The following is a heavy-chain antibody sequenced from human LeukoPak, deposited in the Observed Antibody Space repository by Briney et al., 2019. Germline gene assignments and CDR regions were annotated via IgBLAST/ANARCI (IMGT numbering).Heavy chain of an antibody. Sequence: GGSLRLSCAASGFTFSSYAMRWVRQAPGKGLEWVSAKGSSGGSAYYADSVRGRFTISRDNSKNSLYLQMNSRSAEETAVYCCAKDIVVVPGADFDYWGQGTLVTVSS. D-gene: IGHD2-2*01. V-gene: IGHV3-23*01. CDR2: KGSSGGSA. CDR1: GFTFSSYA. J-gene: IGHJ4*02. CDR3: AKDIVVVPGADFDY.